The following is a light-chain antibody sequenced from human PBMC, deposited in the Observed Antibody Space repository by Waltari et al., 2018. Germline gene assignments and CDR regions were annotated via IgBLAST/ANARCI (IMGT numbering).Light chain of an antibody. Sequence: EIVMTQPPATLSVSPGERPTLPCRASQSVNDNLAWYQQKPGQAPRLLIYAASTRATGIPARFSGSGSGTEFTLTISSLQSEDFAVYYCQQYNNWPPWTFGQGTTVEIK. CDR3: QQYNNWPPWT. J-gene: IGKJ1*01. V-gene: IGKV3-15*01. CDR2: AAS. CDR1: QSVNDN.